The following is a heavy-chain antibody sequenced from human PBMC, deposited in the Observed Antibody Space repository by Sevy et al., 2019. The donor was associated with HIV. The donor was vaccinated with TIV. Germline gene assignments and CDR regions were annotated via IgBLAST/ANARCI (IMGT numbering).Heavy chain of an antibody. CDR1: GYSISSGYY. J-gene: IGHJ6*03. CDR3: ARVVSGYSSGWDYYYYYMDV. D-gene: IGHD6-19*01. V-gene: IGHV4-38-2*01. Sequence: SETLSLTCAVSGYSISSGYYWGRIRQPPGKGLEWIGSIYHSGSTYYNPSLKSRVTISVDTSKNQFSLKLSSVTAADTAVYYCARVVSGYSSGWDYYYYYMDVWGKGTTVTVSS. CDR2: IYHSGST.